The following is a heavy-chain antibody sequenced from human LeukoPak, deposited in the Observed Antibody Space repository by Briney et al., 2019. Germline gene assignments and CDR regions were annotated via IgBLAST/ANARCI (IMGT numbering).Heavy chain of an antibody. Sequence: GSLRLSFAASGXTFSSSWMHWVRQAPGKGLVWVSRINTDGRTTTYADSVKGRFTISRDNAKSTVYLQMNSLRPEDTALYYCAKSLGSQDYWGQGTLATVSS. CDR2: INTDGRTT. CDR1: GXTFSSSW. CDR3: AKSLGSQDY. V-gene: IGHV3-74*01. D-gene: IGHD6-19*01. J-gene: IGHJ4*02.